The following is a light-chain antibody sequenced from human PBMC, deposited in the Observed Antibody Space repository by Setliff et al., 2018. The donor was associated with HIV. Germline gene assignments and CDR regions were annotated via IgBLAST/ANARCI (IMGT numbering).Light chain of an antibody. CDR2: EVS. Sequence: QSALTQPASVSGSPGQSITISCTGTSGDVGRYNLVSWYQQQPGKPPKLMIYEVSNRPSGVSNRFSGSKSGNTASLTISGLQAEDEADYYCSSYTSSTAYVFGTGTKVTVL. CDR1: SGDVGRYNL. J-gene: IGLJ1*01. CDR3: SSYTSSTAYV. V-gene: IGLV2-14*02.